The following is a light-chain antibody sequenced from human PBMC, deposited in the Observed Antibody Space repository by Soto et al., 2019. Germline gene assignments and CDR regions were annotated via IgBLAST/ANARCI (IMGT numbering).Light chain of an antibody. V-gene: IGLV3-1*01. CDR3: QALDTSAVL. CDR1: ELGDKS. CDR2: QNT. J-gene: IGLJ2*01. Sequence: YELTQPPSVSVSPRQTASISCSGDELGDKSASWYQQKPGQAPVLIMYQNTKRPSGIPEGFSGSNSGNPATLTFSGTQAMDEADYYCQALDTSAVLFGGGTKVTVL.